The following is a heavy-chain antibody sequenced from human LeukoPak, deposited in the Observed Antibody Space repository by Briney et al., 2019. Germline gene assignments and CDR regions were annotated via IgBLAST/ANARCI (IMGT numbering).Heavy chain of an antibody. J-gene: IGHJ2*01. Sequence: LRLSCAASGFTFSSYSMSSVRQAPGKGLEWIGYIYYSGSTNYNPSHKSRVTISVDTSKNQFSLKLSSVTAADTAVYYCARYSSWYNWCFDLWGRGTLVTVSS. D-gene: IGHD6-13*01. V-gene: IGHV4-59*01. CDR2: IYYSGST. CDR1: GFTFSSYS. CDR3: ARYSSWYNWCFDL.